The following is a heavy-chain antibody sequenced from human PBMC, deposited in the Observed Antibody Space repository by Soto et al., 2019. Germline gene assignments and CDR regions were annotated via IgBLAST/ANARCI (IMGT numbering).Heavy chain of an antibody. CDR1: GFTVSSTY. J-gene: IGHJ4*02. CDR3: ARDLRLAAAGTRG. D-gene: IGHD6-13*01. V-gene: IGHV3-66*01. Sequence: EVQLVESGGGLVQPGGSLRLPCAASGFTVSSTYMSWVGQAPGKGLEWAPVIYSGGGTYYADSVKGRFTISRDNSKNTLYLQMNSLRAEDTAVYYCARDLRLAAAGTRGWGQGTLVTVSS. CDR2: IYSGGGT.